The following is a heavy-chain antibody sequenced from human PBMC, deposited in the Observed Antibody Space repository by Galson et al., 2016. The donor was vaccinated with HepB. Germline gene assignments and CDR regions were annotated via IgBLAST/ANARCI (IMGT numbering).Heavy chain of an antibody. Sequence: SLRLSCAASGFTFISYTMTWVRQAPGKGLQYVSDVSGNGDTTNYADSVKGRFTISRDNSRNTLFLQMSSLTTEDTALYFCVKTGGTPTTTFDSWGQGTLVTVSS. CDR2: VSGNGDTT. J-gene: IGHJ4*02. CDR1: GFTFISYT. V-gene: IGHV3-64D*08. D-gene: IGHD2-8*02. CDR3: VKTGGTPTTTFDS.